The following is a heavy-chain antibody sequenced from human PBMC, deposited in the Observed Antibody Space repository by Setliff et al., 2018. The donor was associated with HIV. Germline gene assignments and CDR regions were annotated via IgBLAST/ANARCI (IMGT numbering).Heavy chain of an antibody. D-gene: IGHD5-12*01. CDR2: VYTTGST. V-gene: IGHV4-61*09. Sequence: SETLSLTCSVSGGSVSSGSYYWSWIRQAAGKGLEWIGHVYTTGSTNYNPSLKSRVSISVDTPNNQFSLKVFSLTAADTAVYYCARVQVGGYNFYFDYWGQGTLVTVSS. J-gene: IGHJ4*02. CDR1: GGSVSSGSYY. CDR3: ARVQVGGYNFYFDY.